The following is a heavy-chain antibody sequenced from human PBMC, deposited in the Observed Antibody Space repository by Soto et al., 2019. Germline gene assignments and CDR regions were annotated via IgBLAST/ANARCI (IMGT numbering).Heavy chain of an antibody. CDR3: ARDSGAGTTSD. J-gene: IGHJ4*02. V-gene: IGHV3-53*04. CDR1: GFTVSSSY. CDR2: IYSGGST. D-gene: IGHD1-1*01. Sequence: LRLSCAASGFTVSSSYMTWVRQAPGKGLEWVSVIYSGGSTYYADSVNGRFTISRHNSKNTLSLQMNSLRAEDTAVYYCARDSGAGTTSDWGQGTLVTVSS.